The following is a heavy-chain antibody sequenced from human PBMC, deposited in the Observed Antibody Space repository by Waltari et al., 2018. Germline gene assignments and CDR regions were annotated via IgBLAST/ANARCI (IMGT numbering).Heavy chain of an antibody. D-gene: IGHD3-22*01. CDR2: IDHSGST. V-gene: IGHV4-38-2*02. CDR3: ARNTMDSNVYDDFDY. CDR1: GYSISSDYY. Sequence: QVQLQESGPGLVKPSETLSLTCTVSGYSISSDYYWGWTRQPPGKGLEWIGSIDHSGSTYYSSSLKSRVTISVETSKNHFSLNLSSVTAADTAVYYCARNTMDSNVYDDFDYWGQGTLVTVSS. J-gene: IGHJ4*02.